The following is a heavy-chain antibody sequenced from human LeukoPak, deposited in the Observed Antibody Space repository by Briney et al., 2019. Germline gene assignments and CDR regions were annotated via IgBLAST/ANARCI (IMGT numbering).Heavy chain of an antibody. Sequence: RTGGSLRLSCAASGFTFSSYAMRWVRQAPGKGLEWVSAISGSGGSTYYADPVKDRFTISRDNSKNTLYLQMNSLRAEDTAVCYCAKDESTSCSFDYWGQGPLVTVSS. CDR3: AKDESTSCSFDY. J-gene: IGHJ4*02. CDR2: ISGSGGST. CDR1: GFTFSSYA. V-gene: IGHV3-23*01. D-gene: IGHD2-2*01.